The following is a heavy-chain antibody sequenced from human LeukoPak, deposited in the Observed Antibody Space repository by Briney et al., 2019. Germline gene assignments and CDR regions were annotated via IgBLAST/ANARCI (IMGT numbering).Heavy chain of an antibody. CDR2: INYSGST. V-gene: IGHV4-59*02. D-gene: IGHD3-9*01. J-gene: IGHJ3*02. Sequence: KASETLSLTCTVSGGSVSGYYCSWIRQHPGKGRGWIGYINYSGSTNYNPSLKSRVTISVDTSKSQFSLKLTSVTAADTAVYHCVRYFAWPYAFDIWGQGTMVTVSS. CDR3: VRYFAWPYAFDI. CDR1: GGSVSGYY.